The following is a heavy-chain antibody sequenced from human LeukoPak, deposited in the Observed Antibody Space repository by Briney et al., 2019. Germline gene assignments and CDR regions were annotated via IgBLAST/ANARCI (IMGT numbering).Heavy chain of an antibody. Sequence: GGSLRLSCAASGFSFSSFSMNWVRKAPGKRLEWVSYISGGSSFTYYVDSVKGRFTISRDNAENSLYMQMNSLRAEDTAVYYCARDLGYGGGPNYWGQGNRVTVSS. CDR2: ISGGSSFT. D-gene: IGHD6-19*01. CDR1: GFSFSSFS. J-gene: IGHJ4*02. V-gene: IGHV3-21*01. CDR3: ARDLGYGGGPNY.